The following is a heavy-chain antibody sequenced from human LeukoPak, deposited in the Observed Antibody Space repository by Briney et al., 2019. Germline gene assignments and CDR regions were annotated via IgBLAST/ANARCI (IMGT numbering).Heavy chain of an antibody. CDR1: GGSFSGYY. Sequence: SETLPLTCAVYGGSFSGYYWGWIRQPPGKGLEWIGSIYYSGSTYYNPSLKSRVTISVDTSKNQFSLKLSSVTAADTAVYYCARCVTVVRGAPDPWGQGTLVTVSS. J-gene: IGHJ5*02. V-gene: IGHV4-39*01. CDR3: ARCVTVVRGAPDP. D-gene: IGHD3-10*01. CDR2: IYYSGST.